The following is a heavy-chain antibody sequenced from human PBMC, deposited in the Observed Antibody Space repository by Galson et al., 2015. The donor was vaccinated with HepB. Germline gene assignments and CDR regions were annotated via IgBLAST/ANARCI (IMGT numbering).Heavy chain of an antibody. CDR3: ARIVPGIVPAAMAFDY. J-gene: IGHJ4*02. Sequence: PALVKPTQTLTLTCTFSGFSLSTSGMRVSWIRQPPGKALEWLARIDWDDDKFYSTSLKTRLTISKDTSKNQVVLTMTNMDPVDTATYYCARIVPGIVPAAMAFDYWGQGTLVTVSS. D-gene: IGHD2-2*01. V-gene: IGHV2-70*04. CDR1: GFSLSTSGMR. CDR2: IDWDDDK.